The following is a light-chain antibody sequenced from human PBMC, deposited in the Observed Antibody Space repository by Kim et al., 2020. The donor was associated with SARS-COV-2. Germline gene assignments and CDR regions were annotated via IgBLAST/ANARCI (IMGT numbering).Light chain of an antibody. CDR1: QSISTW. V-gene: IGKV1-5*03. Sequence: DIQMTQSPSTLSASEGDRVTITCRASQSISTWLAWYQQKPGKAPKLLIYKASSLESGVPSRFSGSGSGTDFTLTVSSLQPDDVATYYCQQYNSYPWTFGQGTKVDIK. CDR2: KAS. CDR3: QQYNSYPWT. J-gene: IGKJ1*01.